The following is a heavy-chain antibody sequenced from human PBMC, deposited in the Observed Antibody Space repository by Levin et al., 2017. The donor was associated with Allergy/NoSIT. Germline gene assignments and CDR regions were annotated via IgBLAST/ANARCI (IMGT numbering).Heavy chain of an antibody. D-gene: IGHD3/OR15-3a*01. J-gene: IGHJ6*02. CDR1: GFTFDDYI. CDR3: AKDLDYALDV. Sequence: LSLTCAASGFTFDDYIMHWVRQAPGKGLEWVSGISWNSGGIGYADSVKGRFTISRDNAKNSLYLQMNSLRPEDTALYYCAKDLDYALDVWGQGTTVTVSS. V-gene: IGHV3-9*01. CDR2: ISWNSGGI.